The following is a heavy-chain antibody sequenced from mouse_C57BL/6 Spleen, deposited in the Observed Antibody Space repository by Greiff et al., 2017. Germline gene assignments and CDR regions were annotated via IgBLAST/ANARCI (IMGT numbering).Heavy chain of an antibody. CDR2: IHPTSGST. D-gene: IGHD1-2*01. J-gene: IGHJ4*01. Sequence: QVQLQQPGAELVKPGASVTLSCKASGYTFTSYWMHWVKQRPGQGLEWIGMIHPTSGSTNYNEKFKSKATLTVDKSSSTAYMQLSSLTSEDSAVVYCARKGTQRRLYARDDWGQGISVTVSS. CDR1: GYTFTSYW. V-gene: IGHV1-64*01. CDR3: ARKGTQRRLYARDD.